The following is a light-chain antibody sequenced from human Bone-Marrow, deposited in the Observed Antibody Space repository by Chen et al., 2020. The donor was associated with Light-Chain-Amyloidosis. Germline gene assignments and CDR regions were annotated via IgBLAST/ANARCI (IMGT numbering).Light chain of an antibody. Sequence: EIVMPQSPATLSVSTGEIATLSCRASQSVSSNLAWYQQKPGQAPRLLSYGASTRATGIPARFSGSGSGTEFTLTINSLQSEDFAVYYCQQYNNWPYTFGQGTKLEIK. CDR2: GAS. V-gene: IGKV3-15*01. CDR3: QQYNNWPYT. J-gene: IGKJ2*01. CDR1: QSVSSN.